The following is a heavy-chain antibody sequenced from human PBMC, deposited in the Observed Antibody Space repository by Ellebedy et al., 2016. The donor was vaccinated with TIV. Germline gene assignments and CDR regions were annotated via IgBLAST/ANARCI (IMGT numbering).Heavy chain of an antibody. CDR2: TYYRSKWNN. CDR3: ARGNYYGTGRPRAFDI. Sequence: MPSETLSLTCAISGDTVSAITAAWDWFRQSPSRGLEWLGRTYYRSKWNNDYSESVKSRISIKSDTSKNHFSLQLTSVSPEDTAMYYCARGNYYGTGRPRAFDIWGHGTMVTVSS. D-gene: IGHD3-10*01. V-gene: IGHV6-1*01. CDR1: GDTVSAITAA. J-gene: IGHJ3*02.